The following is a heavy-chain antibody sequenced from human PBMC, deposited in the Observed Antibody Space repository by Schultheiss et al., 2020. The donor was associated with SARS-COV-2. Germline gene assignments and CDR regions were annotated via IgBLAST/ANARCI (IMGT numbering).Heavy chain of an antibody. CDR1: GVSTSRYH. V-gene: IGHV4-59*01. J-gene: IGHJ4*02. D-gene: IGHD3-3*01. CDR3: ARTWERFTIFGD. CDR2: ISYNGDT. Sequence: SETLSLTCSVSGVSTSRYHWSWIRQTPGKEMQWIGYISYNGDTEYSPSVKGRISISLDTSKNQFSLKLASVTAADTAMYYCARTWERFTIFGDWGQGTLVTVSS.